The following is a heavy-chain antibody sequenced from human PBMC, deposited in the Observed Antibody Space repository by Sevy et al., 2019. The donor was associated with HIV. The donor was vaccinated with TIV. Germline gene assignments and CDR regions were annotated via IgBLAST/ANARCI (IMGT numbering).Heavy chain of an antibody. CDR2: ILPILRSA. CDR3: AGLSSALEYDISGPEDY. CDR1: GDTFSNYA. J-gene: IGHJ4*02. D-gene: IGHD3-22*01. Sequence: ASVKVSCKASGDTFSNYALSWVRQAPGQGLEWVGGILPILRSAKSAQKFQDRVTITADDSTSTAYMELSSLRFEDTAMYYCAGLSSALEYDISGPEDYWGQGTLVTVSS. V-gene: IGHV1-69*13.